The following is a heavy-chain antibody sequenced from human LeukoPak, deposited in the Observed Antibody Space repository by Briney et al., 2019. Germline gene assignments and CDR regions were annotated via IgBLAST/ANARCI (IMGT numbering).Heavy chain of an antibody. CDR3: ASGYCSGGSCDEAGY. CDR2: ISYDGSNK. Sequence: GGSLRLSCAASGFTFSSYGMHWVHQAPGKGLEWVAVISYDGSNKYYADSVKGRFTISRDNSKNTLYLQMNSLRAEDTAVYYCASGYCSGGSCDEAGYWGQGTLVTVSS. CDR1: GFTFSSYG. V-gene: IGHV3-30*03. J-gene: IGHJ4*02. D-gene: IGHD2-15*01.